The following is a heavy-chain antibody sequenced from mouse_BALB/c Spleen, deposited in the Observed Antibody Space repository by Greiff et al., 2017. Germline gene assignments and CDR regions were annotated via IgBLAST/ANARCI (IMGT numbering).Heavy chain of an antibody. CDR3: AICKGYVVWAMSF. Sequence: QVQLQQSGAELVRPGFSVKISCKASGYAFSGYWMTWVKQRPGQGLEWIGDIYPGDGDTNYNGQLKGKATLTADKSSSTAYMQLSSLTSEDSAVYLCAICKGYVVWAMSFRGQGTPVTVSA. CDR1: GYAFSGYW. J-gene: IGHJ4*01. CDR2: IYPGDGDT. V-gene: IGHV1-80*01. D-gene: IGHD2-2*01.